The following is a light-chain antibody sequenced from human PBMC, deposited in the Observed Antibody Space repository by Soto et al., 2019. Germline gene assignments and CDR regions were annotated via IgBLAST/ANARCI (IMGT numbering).Light chain of an antibody. CDR3: QQSNNWPLT. CDR1: QSVSSN. CDR2: GAS. V-gene: IGKV3-15*01. Sequence: EIVMTQSPATLSVSPGERATLSCRASQSVSSNLAWYQQKPGQAPRLLIYGASTRATGIPARFSGSGSGTEFTLTISSLQSEEFAVYYCQQSNNWPLTFGGGTKV. J-gene: IGKJ4*01.